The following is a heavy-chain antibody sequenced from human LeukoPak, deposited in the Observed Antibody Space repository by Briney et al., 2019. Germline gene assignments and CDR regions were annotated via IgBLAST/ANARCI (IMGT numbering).Heavy chain of an antibody. CDR2: IIPIFGTA. D-gene: IGHD3-22*01. J-gene: IGHJ3*02. CDR3: ARSLDDSSEGAFDI. CDR1: GGTFISYA. Sequence: SVKVSCKASGGTFISYAISWVRQAPGQGLEWMGGIIPIFGTANYAQKFQGRVTITADESTSTAYMELSSLRSEDTAVYYCARSLDDSSEGAFDIWGQGTMVTVSS. V-gene: IGHV1-69*13.